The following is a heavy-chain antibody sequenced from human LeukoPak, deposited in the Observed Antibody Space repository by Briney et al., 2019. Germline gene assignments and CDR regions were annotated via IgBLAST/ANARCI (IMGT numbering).Heavy chain of an antibody. D-gene: IGHD1-7*01. CDR3: VKDHLGTGTTDY. CDR2: ISYDGSNK. CDR1: GFTFSSYG. V-gene: IGHV3-30*18. J-gene: IGHJ4*02. Sequence: GGSLRLSCAASGFTFSSYGMHWVRQAPGKGLEWVAVISYDGSNKYYADSVKGRFTISRDNSKNTLYLQMNSLRAEDTAVYYCVKDHLGTGTTDYWGQGTLVTVSS.